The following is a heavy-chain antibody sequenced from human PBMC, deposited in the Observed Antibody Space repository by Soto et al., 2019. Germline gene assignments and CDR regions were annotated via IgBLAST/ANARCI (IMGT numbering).Heavy chain of an antibody. D-gene: IGHD5-18*01. CDR3: ARNLGYSYDVRGTYYYYGIDV. J-gene: IGHJ6*02. CDR1: GGTFSSYA. Sequence: QVQLVQSGAEVKKPGSSVKVSCKASGGTFSSYAISWVRQAPGQGLEWMGGIIPIFGTANYAQKFQGRVTITADESTSTAYMELSSLRSEDTAVYYCARNLGYSYDVRGTYYYYGIDVWGQGTTVTVSS. V-gene: IGHV1-69*12. CDR2: IIPIFGTA.